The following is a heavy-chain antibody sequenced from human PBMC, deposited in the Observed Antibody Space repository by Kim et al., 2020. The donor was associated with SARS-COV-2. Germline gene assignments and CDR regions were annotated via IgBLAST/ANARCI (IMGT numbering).Heavy chain of an antibody. CDR2: IYTSGST. Sequence: SETLSLTCTVSGGSISSYYWSWIRQPAGKGLEWIGRIYTSGSTNYNPSLKSRVTMSVDTSKNQFSLKLSSVTAADTAVYYCARGFIVVVPAAIYNWFDPWGQGTLVTVSS. CDR3: ARGFIVVVPAAIYNWFDP. V-gene: IGHV4-4*07. D-gene: IGHD2-2*02. J-gene: IGHJ5*02. CDR1: GGSISSYY.